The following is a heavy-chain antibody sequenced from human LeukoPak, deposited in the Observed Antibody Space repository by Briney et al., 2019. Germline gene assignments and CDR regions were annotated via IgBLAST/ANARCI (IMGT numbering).Heavy chain of an antibody. D-gene: IGHD6-13*01. CDR3: ARGGIAAAGSLFDY. J-gene: IGHJ4*02. CDR2: INPNSGGT. Sequence: ASVKVSCKASGYTFTGYYMHWVRQAPGQGLEWMGWINPNSGGTNYAQKFQGRVTMTRDTSISTAYMELGRLRSDDTAVYYCARGGIAAAGSLFDYWGQGTLVTVSS. V-gene: IGHV1-2*02. CDR1: GYTFTGYY.